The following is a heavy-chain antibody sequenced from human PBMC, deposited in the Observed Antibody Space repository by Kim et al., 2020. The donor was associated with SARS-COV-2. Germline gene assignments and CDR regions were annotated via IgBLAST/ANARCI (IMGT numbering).Heavy chain of an antibody. CDR3: ARDAGLYYYYGMDV. V-gene: IGHV4-59*01. CDR2: IYYSGST. D-gene: IGHD6-13*01. Sequence: SETLSLTCTVSGGSISSYYWSWIRQPPGKGLEWIGYIYYSGSTNYNPSLKSRVTISVDTSKNQFSLKLSSVTAADTAVYYCARDAGLYYYYGMDVWGQGTTVTVSS. CDR1: GGSISSYY. J-gene: IGHJ6*02.